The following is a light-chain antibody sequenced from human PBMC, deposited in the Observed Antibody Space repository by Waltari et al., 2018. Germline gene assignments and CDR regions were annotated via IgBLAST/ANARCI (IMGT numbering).Light chain of an antibody. V-gene: IGLV1-40*01. CDR1: SSNIGSPYN. J-gene: IGLJ2*01. CDR2: DDS. CDR3: QSYDSGLNGLF. Sequence: QSVLTQPPSVSGAPGQRVPISCPGSSSNIGSPYNVHWYQQVPGRAPKLLIYDDSHRPSGVPDRFSGSKSGTSASLAITGLQAEDEAEYFCQSYDSGLNGLFFGGGTKVTVL.